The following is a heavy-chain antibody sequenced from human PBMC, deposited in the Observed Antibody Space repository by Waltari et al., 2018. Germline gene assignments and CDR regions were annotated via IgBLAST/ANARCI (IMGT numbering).Heavy chain of an antibody. Sequence: EVQLLQSGAEVKKPGTPVKISCKVSGDTFTDNYIHWIQQAPGKGLQWMGLRDPEDGQAVDAEKVPGSVTLTADTSIHTAYMELTSLTSEDTAFYYCAAALGGGISASRPFHFWGQGTMIPVSS. J-gene: IGHJ3*01. CDR3: AAALGGGISASRPFHF. V-gene: IGHV1-69-2*01. CDR2: RDPEDGQA. D-gene: IGHD3-10*01. CDR1: GDTFTDNY.